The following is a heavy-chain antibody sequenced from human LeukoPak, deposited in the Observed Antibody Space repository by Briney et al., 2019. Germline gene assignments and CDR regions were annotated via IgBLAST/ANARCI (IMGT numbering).Heavy chain of an antibody. CDR2: INPNSGGT. CDR1: GYTFTGYY. CDR3: AREERYCSGGSCHPLYAFDI. D-gene: IGHD2-15*01. Sequence: ASVKVSXKASGYTFTGYYMHWVRQAPGQGLEWMGRINPNSGGTNYAQKFQGRVTMTRDTSISTAYMELSRLRSDDTAVYYCAREERYCSGGSCHPLYAFDIWGQGTMVTVSS. J-gene: IGHJ3*02. V-gene: IGHV1-2*06.